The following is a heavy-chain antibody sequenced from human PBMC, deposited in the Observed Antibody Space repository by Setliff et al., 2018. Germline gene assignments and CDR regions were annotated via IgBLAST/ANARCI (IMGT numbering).Heavy chain of an antibody. Sequence: SLTCTVSGGSISSSSYYWGWIRQPPGKGLEWIGIIYYSGSTYYNPSLKSRVTISVDTSKNQFSLKLSSVTAADTAVYYCARDPYNWNYGDAFDIWGQGTMVTVSS. CDR1: GGSISSSSYY. D-gene: IGHD1-7*01. J-gene: IGHJ3*02. CDR3: ARDPYNWNYGDAFDI. V-gene: IGHV4-39*07. CDR2: IYYSGST.